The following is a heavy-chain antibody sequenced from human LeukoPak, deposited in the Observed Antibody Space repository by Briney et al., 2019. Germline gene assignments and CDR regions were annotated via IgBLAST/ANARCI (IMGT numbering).Heavy chain of an antibody. CDR1: GFTFDDYA. CDR3: AKDSYSSGWYIAFDI. Sequence: GRSLRLSCAASGFTFDDYAMHWVRQAPGKGLEWVSGISWNSGSIGYADSVKGRFTISRDNAKNPLYLQMNSLRAEDTALYYCAKDSYSSGWYIAFDIWGQGTMVTVSS. CDR2: ISWNSGSI. J-gene: IGHJ3*02. D-gene: IGHD6-19*01. V-gene: IGHV3-9*01.